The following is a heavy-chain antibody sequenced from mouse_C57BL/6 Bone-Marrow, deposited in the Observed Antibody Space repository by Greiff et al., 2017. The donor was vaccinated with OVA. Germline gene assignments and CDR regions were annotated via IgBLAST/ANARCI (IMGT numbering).Heavy chain of an antibody. Sequence: VQRVESGGDLVKPGGSLKLSCAASGFTFSSYGMSWVRQTQDKRLEWVATISSGGSYTYYPDSVKGRFTISRDNAKNTLYLLMSCLKSEVTAMCYCARHLYGYSMDYWGQGTSVTVSS. CDR3: ARHLYGYSMDY. CDR2: ISSGGSYT. D-gene: IGHD1-1*01. CDR1: GFTFSSYG. V-gene: IGHV5-6*01. J-gene: IGHJ4*01.